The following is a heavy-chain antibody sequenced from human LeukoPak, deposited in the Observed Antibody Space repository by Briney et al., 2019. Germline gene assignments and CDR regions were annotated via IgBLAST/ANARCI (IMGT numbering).Heavy chain of an antibody. CDR2: IYYSGST. Sequence: PSETLSLTCTVSGGSISSYYWSWIRQPPGKGLEWIGYIYYSGSTNYNPSLKSRVTISVDTSKNQFSLKLSSVTAADTAVYYCARHPDYCDSSGFDYWGQGTLVTVSS. CDR1: GGSISSYY. D-gene: IGHD3-22*01. CDR3: ARHPDYCDSSGFDY. V-gene: IGHV4-59*08. J-gene: IGHJ4*02.